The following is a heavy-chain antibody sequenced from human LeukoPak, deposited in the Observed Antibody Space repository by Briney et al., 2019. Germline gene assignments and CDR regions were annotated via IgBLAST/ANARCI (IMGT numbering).Heavy chain of an antibody. Sequence: SETLSLTCTVSGGSISTYYWSWIRQPPGKGLEWFGYIYYSGSTNYNPSLKSRVTISVDTSKNQFSLKLSSVTAADTAVYYCARGVVPAAEDYYYGMDVWGQGTTVTVSS. J-gene: IGHJ6*02. V-gene: IGHV4-59*01. CDR2: IYYSGST. D-gene: IGHD2-2*01. CDR1: GGSISTYY. CDR3: ARGVVPAAEDYYYGMDV.